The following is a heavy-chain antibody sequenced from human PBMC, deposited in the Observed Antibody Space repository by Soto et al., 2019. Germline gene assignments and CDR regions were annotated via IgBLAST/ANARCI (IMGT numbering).Heavy chain of an antibody. CDR1: GGSINSNY. CDR3: ARDRGANGAYFDY. D-gene: IGHD3-10*01. Sequence: QVQLQESGPGLVKPSETLSLTCTVSGGSINSNYWSWIRQPPGKGLEGIGYLYYSGSTNYNPSLKSRVTIPVDTSKKPFYVTLNSVTAADTTVYYCARDRGANGAYFDYCGQGTLVTVSS. CDR2: LYYSGST. V-gene: IGHV4-59*01. J-gene: IGHJ4*02.